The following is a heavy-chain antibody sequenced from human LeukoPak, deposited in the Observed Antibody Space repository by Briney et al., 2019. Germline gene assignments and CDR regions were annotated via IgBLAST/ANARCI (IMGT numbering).Heavy chain of an antibody. CDR2: ITGDGVST. J-gene: IGHJ4*02. V-gene: IGHV3-43*02. CDR3: AKKRNMGGNSGSFDY. Sequence: QPGGSLRLACAASGFTFSTSWMHWVRQAPGKGLEWVSLITGDGVSTYYADSVKGRFTISRDNSKNSLYLQMNSLRAEDTALYYCAKKRNMGGNSGSFDYWGQGALLTVSS. D-gene: IGHD4-23*01. CDR1: GFTFSTSW.